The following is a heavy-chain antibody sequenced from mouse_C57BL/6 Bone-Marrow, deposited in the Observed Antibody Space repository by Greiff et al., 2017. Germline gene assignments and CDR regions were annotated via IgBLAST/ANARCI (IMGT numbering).Heavy chain of an antibody. V-gene: IGHV5-12*01. CDR2: ISNGGGST. CDR3: ARGDYYGNYFDY. Sequence: DVHLVESGGGLVQPGGSLKLSCAASGFTFSDYYMYWVRQTPEKRLEWVAYISNGGGSTYYPDTVKGRFTISRDNAKNTLYLQMSRLKSEDTAMYYCARGDYYGNYFDYWGQGTTLTVSS. J-gene: IGHJ2*01. CDR1: GFTFSDYY. D-gene: IGHD1-1*01.